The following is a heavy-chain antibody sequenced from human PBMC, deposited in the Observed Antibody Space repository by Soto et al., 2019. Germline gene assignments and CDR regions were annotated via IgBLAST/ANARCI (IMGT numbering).Heavy chain of an antibody. CDR3: ARNYLPGVVGKLDAFEI. J-gene: IGHJ3*02. D-gene: IGHD3-3*01. Sequence: QLQLQESGPGLVKPSETLSLTCTVSGGSFSSIAYYWGWIRQPPGEGLEWIGSIYSSGSTHYNPSIKSRVTISVDASRNQFSLRLTSVTAADTAVYYCARNYLPGVVGKLDAFEIWGQGTLVTVSS. CDR2: IYSSGST. CDR1: GGSFSSIAYY. V-gene: IGHV4-39*01.